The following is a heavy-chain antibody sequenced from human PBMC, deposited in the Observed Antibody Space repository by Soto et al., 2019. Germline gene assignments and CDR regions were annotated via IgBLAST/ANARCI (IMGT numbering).Heavy chain of an antibody. Sequence: EVQLLETGGGLVQPGGSLRLSCAASGFTFSSYAMRWVRQAPVKGLEWVSAISGSGGSTYYADSVKGRLTISSDNSKNTLYLQMTSLRAEDTAVYYCARRGSGSYYDYWGQGTLVTVSS. CDR3: ARRGSGSYYDY. CDR2: ISGSGGST. CDR1: GFTFSSYA. V-gene: IGHV3-23*01. J-gene: IGHJ4*02. D-gene: IGHD1-26*01.